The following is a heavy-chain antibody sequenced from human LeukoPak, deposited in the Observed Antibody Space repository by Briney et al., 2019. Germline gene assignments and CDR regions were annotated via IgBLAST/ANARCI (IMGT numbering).Heavy chain of an antibody. Sequence: GASVKVSCKASGYTFTRYAMHWVRQAPGQRLEWMGWINPDNGNTEYSQKFQGRVTITRDTSASTAYMELSSLRSEDTAVYYCARGKAVTTALFDYWGQGTLVTVSS. CDR3: ARGKAVTTALFDY. CDR1: GYTFTRYA. CDR2: INPDNGNT. D-gene: IGHD4-17*01. V-gene: IGHV1-3*01. J-gene: IGHJ4*02.